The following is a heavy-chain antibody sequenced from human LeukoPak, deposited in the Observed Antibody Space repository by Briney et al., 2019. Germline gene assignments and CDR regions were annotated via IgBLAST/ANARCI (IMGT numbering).Heavy chain of an antibody. CDR2: VSAGGDRS. J-gene: IGHJ4*02. Sequence: PGGSLRLSCAASGFSFSTYAMNWIRQAPGKGLEWVSPVSAGGDRSYYADSVKGRFTIFRDNSRNTVWLQMNSLRAEDTAMYYCAKDHHSSGWYYFDYWGQGTLVTVSS. CDR3: AKDHHSSGWYYFDY. D-gene: IGHD6-19*01. CDR1: GFSFSTYA. V-gene: IGHV3-23*01.